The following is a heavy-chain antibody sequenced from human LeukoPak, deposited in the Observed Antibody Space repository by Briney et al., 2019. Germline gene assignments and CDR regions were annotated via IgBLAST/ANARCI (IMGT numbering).Heavy chain of an antibody. CDR1: GGSISSGGYS. Sequence: SETLSLTCAVSGGSISSGGYSWSWIRQPPGTGLEWLGYIYHSGSTYYNPSLKSRVTISVDRSKNQFPLKLSSVTAADTAVYYCARGSYNPLRTPLFDYWGQGTLVTVSS. V-gene: IGHV4-30-2*01. CDR2: IYHSGST. D-gene: IGHD1-14*01. CDR3: ARGSYNPLRTPLFDY. J-gene: IGHJ4*02.